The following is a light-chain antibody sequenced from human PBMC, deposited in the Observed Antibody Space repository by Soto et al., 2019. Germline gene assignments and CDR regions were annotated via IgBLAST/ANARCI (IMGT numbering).Light chain of an antibody. CDR3: QQRSDWPPL. J-gene: IGKJ2*01. CDR2: DAS. CDR1: QSVSSH. V-gene: IGKV3-11*01. Sequence: EIVLTQSPATLSLSPGERATLSCRVSQSVSSHLAWYQQKPGQAPRLLIYDASTRATGIPARFSGSGSGTDFTLTISSLESEDFAVYYCQQRSDWPPLFGQGTKLEIK.